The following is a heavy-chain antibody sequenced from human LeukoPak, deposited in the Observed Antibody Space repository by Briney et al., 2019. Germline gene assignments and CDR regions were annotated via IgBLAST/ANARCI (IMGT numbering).Heavy chain of an antibody. J-gene: IGHJ3*02. CDR2: IYSGGST. CDR1: GFTFSSYA. CDR3: ASRAEELGAFDI. V-gene: IGHV3-66*01. D-gene: IGHD7-27*01. Sequence: GGSLRLSCAASGFTFSSYAMSWVRQAPGKGLEWVSVIYSGGSTYYADSVKGRFTISRDNSKNTLYLQMNSLRAEDTAVYYCASRAEELGAFDIWGQGTMVTVSS.